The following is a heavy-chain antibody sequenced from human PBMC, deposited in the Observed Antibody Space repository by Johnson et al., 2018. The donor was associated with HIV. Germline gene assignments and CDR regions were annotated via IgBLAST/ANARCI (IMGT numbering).Heavy chain of an antibody. Sequence: EVQLVESGGGLVQPGGSLRLSREASGFTFATYWMTWVRQVPGKGLECVANIKQDGSERYYADSVKGRFTISRDNAKNSLYLQMNSLRAEDTAVYYCARPYYDRDNYYLYAFNIWGQGTMVTVSS. CDR1: GFTFATYW. D-gene: IGHD3-22*01. CDR3: ARPYYDRDNYYLYAFNI. V-gene: IGHV3-7*01. CDR2: IKQDGSER. J-gene: IGHJ3*02.